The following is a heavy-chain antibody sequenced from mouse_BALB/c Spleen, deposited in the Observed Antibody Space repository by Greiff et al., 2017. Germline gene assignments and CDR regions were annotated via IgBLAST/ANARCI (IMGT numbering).Heavy chain of an antibody. CDR1: GYSITSGYY. J-gene: IGHJ1*01. CDR2: ISYDGSN. V-gene: IGHV3-6*02. Sequence: EVKVEESGPGLVKPSQSLSLTCSVTGYSITSGYYWNWIRQFPGNKLEWMGYISYDGSNNYNPSLKNRISITRDTSKNQFFLKLNSVTTEDTATYYCARDEGYGYFDVWGAGTTVTVSS. CDR3: ARDEGYGYFDV. D-gene: IGHD2-14*01.